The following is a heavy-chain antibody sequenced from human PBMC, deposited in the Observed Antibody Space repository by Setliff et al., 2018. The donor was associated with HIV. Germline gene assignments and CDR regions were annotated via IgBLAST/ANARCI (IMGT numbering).Heavy chain of an antibody. CDR3: ARSNFWSGFGYGY. CDR2: INPNYGGT. CDR1: GYTFTGNY. Sequence: ASVKVSCKASGYTFTGNYGPWVRQAPGQGLGWMGWINPNYGGTDYAQNFQGRVTITRDTSISTAYMELSSLRSDDTAVYYCARSNFWSGFGYGYWGQGTLVTVSS. J-gene: IGHJ4*02. V-gene: IGHV1-2*02. D-gene: IGHD3-3*01.